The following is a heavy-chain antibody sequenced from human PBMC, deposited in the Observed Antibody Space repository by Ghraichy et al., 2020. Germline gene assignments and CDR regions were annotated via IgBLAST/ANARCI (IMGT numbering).Heavy chain of an antibody. V-gene: IGHV1-69*13. CDR2: IVPMFGPP. Sequence: SVKVSCKVSVSSIANYAVSWVRQAPGQRLEWMGGIVPMFGPPDYTQKFQGRLIISADESTTTVSMELNTLTSEDTAVYYCAAHDYYDTSGYAPFDFWGQGTPVTVST. J-gene: IGHJ4*02. CDR3: AAHDYYDTSGYAPFDF. CDR1: VSSIANYA. D-gene: IGHD3-22*01.